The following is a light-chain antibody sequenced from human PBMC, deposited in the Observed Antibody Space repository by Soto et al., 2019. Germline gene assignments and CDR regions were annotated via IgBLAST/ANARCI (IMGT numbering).Light chain of an antibody. CDR2: GAS. CDR3: QQYYTTPWT. J-gene: IGKJ1*01. V-gene: IGKV3D-7*01. Sequence: ETDRTQSLATLSLAHEERVTLSCSASQSVSSSYLAWFQQKPGEAPRLLIYGASSRATGIPDRFSGSGCGTDFTLTISSLQAEDVAVYYCQQYYTTPWTFGQGTKVDIK. CDR1: QSVSSSY.